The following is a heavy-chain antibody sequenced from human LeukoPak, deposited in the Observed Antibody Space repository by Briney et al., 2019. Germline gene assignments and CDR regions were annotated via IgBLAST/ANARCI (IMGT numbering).Heavy chain of an antibody. Sequence: SVKVSCKTSGYTFTTYVVSWVRQAPGRGLEWMGWVSGYTGNTNYAERFQGRVTMTIDTSTSTVYMELTSLRSDDTAVYYCARGEVSASLYYFDFWGQGTLVTVS. V-gene: IGHV1-18*01. J-gene: IGHJ4*02. CDR2: VSGYTGNT. D-gene: IGHD2-2*01. CDR3: ARGEVSASLYYFDF. CDR1: GYTFTTYV.